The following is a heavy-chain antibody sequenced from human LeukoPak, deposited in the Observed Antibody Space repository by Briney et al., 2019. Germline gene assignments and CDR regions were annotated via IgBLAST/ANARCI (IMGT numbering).Heavy chain of an antibody. D-gene: IGHD6-19*01. CDR3: ARLPAGHAFDI. CDR1: GGSINNYY. CDR2: IYYSGSP. V-gene: IGHV4-59*08. Sequence: PSETLSLTCTVSGGSINNYYWSWIRQPPGKGLEWIGYIYYSGSPNYNPSLQSRVTISVDTSSSQFTLRLSSVTAADTAVYYWARLPAGHAFDIWGQGTMVTVSS. J-gene: IGHJ3*02.